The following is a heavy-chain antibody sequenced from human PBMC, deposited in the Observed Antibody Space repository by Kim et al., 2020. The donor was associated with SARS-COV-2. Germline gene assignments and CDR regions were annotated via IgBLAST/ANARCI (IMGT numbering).Heavy chain of an antibody. CDR2: ISAYNGNT. CDR1: GYTFTSYG. D-gene: IGHD3-10*01. V-gene: IGHV1-18*01. J-gene: IGHJ6*04. CDR3: ARVVLGRGGYYYYYSMDV. Sequence: APVKVSCKASGYTFTSYGISWVRQAPGQGLEWMGWISAYNGNTNYSQKLQGRVTMTTDTSTSTAYIELRILRSDDTALYYCARVVLGRGGYYYYYSMDVWGTETTVTVS.